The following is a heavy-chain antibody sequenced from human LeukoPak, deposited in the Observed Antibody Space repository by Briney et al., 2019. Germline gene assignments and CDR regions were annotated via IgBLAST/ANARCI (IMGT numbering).Heavy chain of an antibody. V-gene: IGHV4-61*02. CDR3: ARETIRTSIPFTDY. J-gene: IGHJ4*02. D-gene: IGHD6-6*01. CDR2: IYTSGST. Sequence: SETLSLTCTVSGGSISSGSYYWSWIRQPAGKGLEWIGRIYTSGSTNYNPSLKSRVTISVDTSKNQFSLKLSSVTAADTAVYYCARETIRTSIPFTDYWSQGTLVTVSS. CDR1: GGSISSGSYY.